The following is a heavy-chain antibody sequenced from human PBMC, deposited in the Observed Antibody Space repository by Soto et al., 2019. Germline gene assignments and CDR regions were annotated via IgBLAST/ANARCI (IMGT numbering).Heavy chain of an antibody. Sequence: SETLSLTCTVSGGSISSYYWSWIRQPPGKGLEWIGYIYYSGSTNYNPSLKSRVTISVDTSKNQFSLKLSSVTAADTAVYYCVRHLTSTTPIDYWGQGTLVTVSS. V-gene: IGHV4-59*08. CDR3: VRHLTSTTPIDY. CDR2: IYYSGST. J-gene: IGHJ4*02. CDR1: GGSISSYY. D-gene: IGHD1-26*01.